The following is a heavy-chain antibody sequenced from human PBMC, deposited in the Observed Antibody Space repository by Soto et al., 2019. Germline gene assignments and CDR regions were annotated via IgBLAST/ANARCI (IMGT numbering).Heavy chain of an antibody. CDR3: ASGFYDSRGYSEAFDI. J-gene: IGHJ3*02. CDR2: VSSSGST. V-gene: IGHV4-61*01. CDR1: GGSVSSGSYY. Sequence: SETLSLTCTVSGGSVSSGSYYWSWIRQPPGKGLEWIAYVSSSGSTKYNPSLKSRVTISIDTTKNQFSLRLSSVTAADTAVYYCASGFYDSRGYSEAFDIWGQGTKVTVSS. D-gene: IGHD3-22*01.